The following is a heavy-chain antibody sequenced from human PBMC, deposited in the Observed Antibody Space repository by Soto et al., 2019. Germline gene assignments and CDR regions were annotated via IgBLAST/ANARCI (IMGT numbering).Heavy chain of an antibody. V-gene: IGHV3-30*03. J-gene: IGHJ3*02. CDR1: GFTFKTYG. CDR3: ARGGGYTYGTNDAFDI. D-gene: IGHD5-18*01. CDR2: ISDDGSNK. Sequence: VQLVESGGGVVQPGRSLRLSCAASGFTFKTYGMHWVRQAPGKGLEGVAVISDDGSNKYNIASVEGRFTISRDNSKNTLYLQMNSLRNEDTAVYYCARGGGYTYGTNDAFDIWGQGTMVTVSS.